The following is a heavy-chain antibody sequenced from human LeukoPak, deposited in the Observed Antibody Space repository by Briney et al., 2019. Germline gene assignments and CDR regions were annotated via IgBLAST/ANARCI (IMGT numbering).Heavy chain of an antibody. D-gene: IGHD3-10*01. V-gene: IGHV3-23*01. CDR2: ISGSGGST. CDR1: GFTFSSYA. J-gene: IGHJ4*02. Sequence: QPGGSLRLSCAASGFTFSSYAMSWVRQAPGKGLEWVSAISGSGGSTYYADSVKGRFTISRDNAKNSLYLQMNSLRAEDTAVYYCARDPGGGDYWGQGTLVTVSS. CDR3: ARDPGGGDY.